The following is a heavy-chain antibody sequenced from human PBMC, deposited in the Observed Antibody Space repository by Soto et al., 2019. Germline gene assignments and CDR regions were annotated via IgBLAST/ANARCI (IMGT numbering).Heavy chain of an antibody. Sequence: GASVKVSCKASGYTFTSYAMHWVRQAPGQRLEWMGCINAGNGNTKYSQKFQGTVTITRDTSASTAYMALSSLRSEDTTLYYCAREGGGYGSGGNYSPYYFDYWGQGTLVTVSS. CDR2: INAGNGNT. CDR3: AREGGGYGSGGNYSPYYFDY. V-gene: IGHV1-3*01. CDR1: GYTFTSYA. D-gene: IGHD2-15*01. J-gene: IGHJ4*02.